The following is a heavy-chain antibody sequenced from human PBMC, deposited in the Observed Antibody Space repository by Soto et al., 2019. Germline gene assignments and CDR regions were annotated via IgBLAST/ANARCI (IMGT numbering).Heavy chain of an antibody. CDR3: VKGEYYYDGGAYYPFDY. CDR1: EFTFSNYA. J-gene: IGHJ4*02. CDR2: ISYDGSKK. Sequence: GGSMRLSCAASEFTFSNYAMHWVRQAPGKGLEWVAVISYDGSKKYYADSVKGRFTISRDNSKNTLYLQMNSLRAEDTAVYYCVKGEYYYDGGAYYPFDYWGQGRMVTVSS. D-gene: IGHD3-22*01. V-gene: IGHV3-30-3*01.